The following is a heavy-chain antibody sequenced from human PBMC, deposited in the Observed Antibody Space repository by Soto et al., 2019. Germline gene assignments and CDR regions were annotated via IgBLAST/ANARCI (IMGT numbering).Heavy chain of an antibody. Sequence: ESLRLCCAASGFIFSSDWMHWVRQAPGKGMMWVSRINTDGSDTSYADSVKGRFTISRDNAKNTVYLQMNSLRDEDTAVYYCFRDRPGSKHYFAYWRQGNMVTVSS. D-gene: IGHD3-10*01. CDR2: INTDGSDT. V-gene: IGHV3-74*01. J-gene: IGHJ4*02. CDR1: GFIFSSDW. CDR3: FRDRPGSKHYFAY.